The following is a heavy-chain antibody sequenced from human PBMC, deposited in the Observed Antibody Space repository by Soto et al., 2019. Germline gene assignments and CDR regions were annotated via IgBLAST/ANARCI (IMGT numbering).Heavy chain of an antibody. CDR3: AVFMTGAFDI. V-gene: IGHV3-48*01. D-gene: IGHD3-16*01. CDR1: GFSISTYA. CDR2: ISRTGNVI. J-gene: IGHJ3*02. Sequence: EVQLVDSGGDLVQPGGSLRLSCAASGFSISTYAMNWVRQAPGKGLEWVSYISRTGNVIYYADSVKGRFTISRDNAKSSLYLQMNSLRVEDTALYYCAVFMTGAFDIWGQGTMVTVSS.